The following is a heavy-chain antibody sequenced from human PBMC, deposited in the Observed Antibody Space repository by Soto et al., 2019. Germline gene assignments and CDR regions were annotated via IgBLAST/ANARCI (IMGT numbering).Heavy chain of an antibody. CDR3: ASSRRSEVYYYYGMDV. V-gene: IGHV3-23*01. J-gene: IGHJ6*02. Sequence: GGSLRLSCAASGFTFSSYAMSWVRQAPGKGLEWVSAISGSGGSTYYADSVKGRFTISRDNSKNTLYLQMNSLRAEDTAVYYCASSRRSEVYYYYGMDVWGQGTTVTVSS. CDR1: GFTFSSYA. CDR2: ISGSGGST.